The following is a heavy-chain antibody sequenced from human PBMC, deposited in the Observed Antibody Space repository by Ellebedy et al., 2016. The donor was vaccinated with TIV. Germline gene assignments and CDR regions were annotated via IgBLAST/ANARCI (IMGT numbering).Heavy chain of an antibody. CDR3: VRHKYAYSTRYGMDV. CDR1: GFTFTSYW. D-gene: IGHD2/OR15-2a*01. Sequence: GESLKISCAASGFTFTSYWMSWVRQAPGKGLEWVASIKQDGSEKYSVDSVKGQFTISRANAKNSLFLQLTSLRADDTAVYYGVRHKYAYSTRYGMDVWGQGTTVTVSS. J-gene: IGHJ6*01. CDR2: IKQDGSEK. V-gene: IGHV3-7*03.